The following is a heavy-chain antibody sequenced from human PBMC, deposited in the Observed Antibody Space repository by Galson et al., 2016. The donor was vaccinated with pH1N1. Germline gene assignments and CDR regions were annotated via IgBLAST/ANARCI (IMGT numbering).Heavy chain of an antibody. CDR2: IYSGGST. CDR1: GLTVGSHH. Sequence: SLRLSCAASGLTVGSHHMSWVRQAPGKGLEWVSVIYSGGSTYYTDSVKGRFTISRDNSRKTLYLQMNSLRAEDTAVYYCARDEDYYDTSGTSHYFEHWGQGTLVTVSS. CDR3: ARDEDYYDTSGTSHYFEH. D-gene: IGHD3-22*01. V-gene: IGHV3-53*01. J-gene: IGHJ4*02.